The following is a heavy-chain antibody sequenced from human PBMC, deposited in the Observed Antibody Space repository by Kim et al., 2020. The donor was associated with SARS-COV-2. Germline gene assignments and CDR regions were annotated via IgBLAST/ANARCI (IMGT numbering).Heavy chain of an antibody. D-gene: IGHD3-10*01. Sequence: GGSLRLSCEASGFTFSDSYMSWIRQAPGKGPEWVSYISSTGDKTQYGDSVKGRFTISRDNTRNSLFLQMNSLRVDDTAVYYCARDPSYNYGMDVWGQGTT. J-gene: IGHJ6*02. CDR2: ISSTGDKT. CDR1: GFTFSDSY. V-gene: IGHV3-11*01. CDR3: ARDPSYNYGMDV.